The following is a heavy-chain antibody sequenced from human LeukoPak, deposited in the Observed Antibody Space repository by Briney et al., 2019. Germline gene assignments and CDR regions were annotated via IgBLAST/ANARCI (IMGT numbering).Heavy chain of an antibody. V-gene: IGHV3-74*01. CDR3: AKDHYWSIDY. D-gene: IGHD3-3*01. J-gene: IGHJ4*02. Sequence: RGSLRLSCAASGFDFSSNWMHWVRHAPGQGLVWVSRIKGDGISTNYADSVKGRFTISRDIAKNTLYLQMNSLRAEDTGVYYCAKDHYWSIDYWGRGTLVTVSS. CDR1: GFDFSSNW. CDR2: IKGDGIST.